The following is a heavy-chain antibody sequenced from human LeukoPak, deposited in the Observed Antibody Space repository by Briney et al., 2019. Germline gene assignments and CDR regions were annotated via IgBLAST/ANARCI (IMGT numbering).Heavy chain of an antibody. D-gene: IGHD6-6*01. CDR1: GGSISSGGYY. V-gene: IGHV4-61*08. CDR3: ARGGAARLHFQN. CDR2: IYYSGST. Sequence: SETLSLTCAVSGGSISSGGYYWSWIRQHPGKGLEWIGYIYYSGSTNYNPSLQSRVTISVDTSKNQFSLNLNSVTAADTAVYYCARGGAARLHFQNWGQGTLVTVSS. J-gene: IGHJ1*01.